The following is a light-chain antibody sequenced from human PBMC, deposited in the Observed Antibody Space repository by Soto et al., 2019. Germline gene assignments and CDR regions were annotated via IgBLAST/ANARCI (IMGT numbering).Light chain of an antibody. Sequence: EIELTQSPGTLALSPGERATLSCRASQSVGSYLAWYQQKPGQAPRLLIYDATSRATGIPARFNGSGSGTDFTLTISSLEPEDFAVYYCQQRRSWPRAFGQGTKVDIK. CDR3: QQRRSWPRA. CDR2: DAT. V-gene: IGKV3-11*01. CDR1: QSVGSY. J-gene: IGKJ1*01.